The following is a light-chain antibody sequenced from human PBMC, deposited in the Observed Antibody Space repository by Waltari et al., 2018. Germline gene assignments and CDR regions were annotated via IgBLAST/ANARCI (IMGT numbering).Light chain of an antibody. Sequence: DTQLSQFPSTLAASVGDRVTITCRAREAINTGLAWYQQKPGKGPKVLIYDASTLQSGVPSRFSGSGSGTEFTLTIDSLQPDDFATYYCQQYNRFSPFGQGTNVEVK. J-gene: IGKJ1*01. CDR3: QQYNRFSP. CDR2: DAS. CDR1: EAINTG. V-gene: IGKV1-5*01.